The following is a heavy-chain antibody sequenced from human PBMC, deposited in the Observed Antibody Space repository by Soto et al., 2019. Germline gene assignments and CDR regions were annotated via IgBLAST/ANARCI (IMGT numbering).Heavy chain of an antibody. Sequence: QVQVQESGPGLVKPSQTLSLKCSVSGGSIGSRDYYWSWIRQHPEKGLEWIGSIYYNGNTDYNPSLRGRPXMXXDTSMNELSLKLTSVTAADTAVYYCARDKGGAALKGSGMDVWGQGTTVTVS. J-gene: IGHJ6*02. CDR1: GGSIGSRDYY. CDR2: IYYNGNT. CDR3: ARDKGGAALKGSGMDV. D-gene: IGHD3-10*01. V-gene: IGHV4-31*02.